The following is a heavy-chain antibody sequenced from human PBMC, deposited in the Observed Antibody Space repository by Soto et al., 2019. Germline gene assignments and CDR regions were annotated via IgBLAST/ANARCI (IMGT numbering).Heavy chain of an antibody. CDR3: ARDSAGDSSGYYY. D-gene: IGHD3-22*01. V-gene: IGHV4-31*03. CDR2: IYYSGST. CDR1: GGSISSGGYY. J-gene: IGHJ4*02. Sequence: ASETLSLTCTVSGGSISSGGYYWSWIRQHPGKGLEWIGYIYYSGSTYYNPSLKSRVTISVDTSKNQFSLKLSSVTAADTAVYYCARDSAGDSSGYYYWGQGTLVTVSS.